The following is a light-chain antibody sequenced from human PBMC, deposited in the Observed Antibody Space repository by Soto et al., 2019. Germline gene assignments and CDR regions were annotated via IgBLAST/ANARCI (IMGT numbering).Light chain of an antibody. V-gene: IGKV2-30*01. CDR1: QSLLYMDGNTY. J-gene: IGKJ5*01. Sequence: DVIMTQSPLSLPVTLGQAASISCRSSQSLLYMDGNTYLTWFQQRPGQSPRRLIYKVSNRDSGVPDRFSGSGSGTDFTLKISRVEADDVGVYYCLQGTHWPLTFGQGTRLEIK. CDR3: LQGTHWPLT. CDR2: KVS.